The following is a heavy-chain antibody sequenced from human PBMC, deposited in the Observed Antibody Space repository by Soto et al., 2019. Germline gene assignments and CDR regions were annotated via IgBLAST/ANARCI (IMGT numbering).Heavy chain of an antibody. CDR3: TTATYYDFWSGYHAFDI. Sequence: GGSLRLSCAASGFTFSNAWMSWVRQAPGKGLEWVGRIKSKTDGGTTDYAAPVKGRFTISRDDSKNTLYLQMNSLKTEDTAVYYCTTATYYDFWSGYHAFDIWGQGTMVTVSS. V-gene: IGHV3-15*01. D-gene: IGHD3-3*01. J-gene: IGHJ3*02. CDR2: IKSKTDGGTT. CDR1: GFTFSNAW.